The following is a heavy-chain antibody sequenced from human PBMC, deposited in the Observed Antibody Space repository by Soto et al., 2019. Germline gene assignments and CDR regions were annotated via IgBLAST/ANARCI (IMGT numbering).Heavy chain of an antibody. V-gene: IGHV1-69*06. CDR1: GGTFSSYA. CDR3: ERARQYSSRWFDP. J-gene: IGHJ5*02. Sequence: QVQLVQSGAEVKKPGSSVKFACKASGGTFSSYAISWVRQAPGQGREWMGGIIPIFGTANYAQKFQGRVGITAGNSTGTVYMELRSLRSEDTAVYYCERARQYSSRWFDPWGQGTLVTVSS. D-gene: IGHD6-13*01. CDR2: IIPIFGTA.